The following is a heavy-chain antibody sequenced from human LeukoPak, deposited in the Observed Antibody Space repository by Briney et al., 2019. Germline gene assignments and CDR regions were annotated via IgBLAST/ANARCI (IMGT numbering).Heavy chain of an antibody. CDR3: ARHGTIFGVVAYAFDI. J-gene: IGHJ3*02. V-gene: IGHV4-59*08. CDR2: IYCSGST. CDR1: GGSISSYY. D-gene: IGHD3-3*01. Sequence: PSETLSLTCTVSGGSISSYYWSWIRQPPGKGLEWIGYIYCSGSTNYNPSLKSRVTISVDTSKNQFSLKLSSVTAADTAVYYCARHGTIFGVVAYAFDIWGQGTMVTVSS.